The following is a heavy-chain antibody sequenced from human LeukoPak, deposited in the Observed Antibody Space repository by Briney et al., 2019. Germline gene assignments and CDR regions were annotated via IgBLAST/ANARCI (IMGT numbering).Heavy chain of an antibody. Sequence: GRSLTLSCAASGFSVISYAIHSVRQAPGKGLEYVSAISSNGGSTSYPNSVKGRFTISRDNSKNTLYLQMGSLRAEDMAVYYCAREMATKKAGRNYYYYGMDVWGQGTTVTVSS. V-gene: IGHV3-64*01. CDR1: GFSVISYA. CDR2: ISSNGGST. D-gene: IGHD5-24*01. CDR3: AREMATKKAGRNYYYYGMDV. J-gene: IGHJ6*02.